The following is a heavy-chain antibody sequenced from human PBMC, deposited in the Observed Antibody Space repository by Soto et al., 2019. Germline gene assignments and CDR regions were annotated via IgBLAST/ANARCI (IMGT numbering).Heavy chain of an antibody. Sequence: QVQLVQSGAEVKKPGASVKVSCKASGYTFTGYYMHWVRQAPGQGLEWMGWINPNSGDTNYAQKFQGWVTMTRDTSISTAYMELSRLRSDDTAVYYCARPAYSSSSEGHFDYWGQGTLVTVSS. CDR2: INPNSGDT. V-gene: IGHV1-2*04. J-gene: IGHJ4*02. CDR1: GYTFTGYY. D-gene: IGHD6-6*01. CDR3: ARPAYSSSSEGHFDY.